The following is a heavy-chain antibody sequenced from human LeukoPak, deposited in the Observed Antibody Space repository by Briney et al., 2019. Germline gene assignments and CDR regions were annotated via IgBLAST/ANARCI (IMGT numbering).Heavy chain of an antibody. J-gene: IGHJ3*02. CDR1: GFTFDDYA. V-gene: IGHV3-9*01. Sequence: GGSLRLSCAASGFTFDDYAMHWVRQAPGKGLEWVSGISWNSGSIGYADSVKGRFTISRDNAKNSLYLQMNSLRAEDTALYYCAKDMDYYGSGSYYLPAFDIWGQGTMVTVSS. CDR2: ISWNSGSI. D-gene: IGHD3-10*01. CDR3: AKDMDYYGSGSYYLPAFDI.